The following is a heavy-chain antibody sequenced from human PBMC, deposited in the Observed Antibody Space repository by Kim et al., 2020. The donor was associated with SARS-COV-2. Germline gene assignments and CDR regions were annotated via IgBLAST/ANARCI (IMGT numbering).Heavy chain of an antibody. J-gene: IGHJ4*02. Sequence: GGSLRLSCAASGFTFSSFAMNWVRQAPGKGLEWVSAIPCSNSNTYYADPVRGRFTISRDNSKNTLYLQMDSLTAGDTAIYYCAKAGGKALWFGEVLESRYNLDSWGQGTLVTVS. D-gene: IGHD3-10*01. CDR2: IPCSNSNT. V-gene: IGHV3-23*01. CDR1: GFTFSSFA. CDR3: AKAGGKALWFGEVLESRYNLDS.